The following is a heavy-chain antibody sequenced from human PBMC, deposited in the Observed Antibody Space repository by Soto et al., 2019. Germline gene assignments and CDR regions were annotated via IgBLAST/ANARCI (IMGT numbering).Heavy chain of an antibody. Sequence: EVQLVQSVAEVKKPGESLRISCKGAGYRFTNYWITWVRQMPGKGLEWLRRIDPSDSYTNYSSSFRGHVTIAADKSISTAYLQWSSLKASDTAMYYWARLPLVSLVRGIIVDEYWGQGTLVTLSS. V-gene: IGHV5-10-1*01. D-gene: IGHD3-10*01. J-gene: IGHJ4*02. CDR1: GYRFTNYW. CDR3: ARLPLVSLVRGIIVDEY. CDR2: IDPSDSYT.